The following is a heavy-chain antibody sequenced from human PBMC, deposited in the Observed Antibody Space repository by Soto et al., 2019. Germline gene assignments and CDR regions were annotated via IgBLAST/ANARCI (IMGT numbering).Heavy chain of an antibody. V-gene: IGHV3-23*01. CDR1: GFTFSSYA. J-gene: IGHJ4*02. CDR2: ISGSGGST. CDR3: AKVVATYYDFWSGFDY. Sequence: PGXSLRLSCAASGFTFSSYAISWVVQAPGKGLEWVSAISGSGGSTYYADSVKGRFTISRDNSKNTLYLQMNSLRAEDTAVYYCAKVVATYYDFWSGFDYWGQGTLVTVSS. D-gene: IGHD3-3*01.